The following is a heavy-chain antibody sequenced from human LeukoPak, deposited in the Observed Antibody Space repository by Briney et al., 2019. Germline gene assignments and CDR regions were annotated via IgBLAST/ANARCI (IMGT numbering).Heavy chain of an antibody. CDR1: GFTFSTYA. J-gene: IGHJ4*02. V-gene: IGHV3-23*01. Sequence: PGGSLRLSCAASGFTFSTYAMSWVRQAPGKGLEWVSAISGRGVSTSYADSVEGRFTISSDNAKNTLYLQMNSLRAEDTAVYYCARDRTLDYWGRGTLVTVSS. CDR3: ARDRTLDY. CDR2: ISGRGVST.